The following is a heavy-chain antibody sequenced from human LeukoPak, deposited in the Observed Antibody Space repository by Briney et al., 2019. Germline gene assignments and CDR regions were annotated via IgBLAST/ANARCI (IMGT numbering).Heavy chain of an antibody. Sequence: SEALSLTCTVSGGSISSYYWSWIRQPPGKGLEWIGYIYYSGSTNCKPSLKSRVTISVDTSKNQFSLKLSSVTAADTAVYYCVYSSGWYMGAFDIWGQGTMVTVSS. CDR3: VYSSGWYMGAFDI. J-gene: IGHJ3*02. CDR2: IYYSGST. D-gene: IGHD6-19*01. V-gene: IGHV4-59*01. CDR1: GGSISSYY.